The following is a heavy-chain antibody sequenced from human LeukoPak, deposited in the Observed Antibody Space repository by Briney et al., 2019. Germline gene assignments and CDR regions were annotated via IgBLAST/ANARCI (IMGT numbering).Heavy chain of an antibody. Sequence: GGSLRLSCVVSGFTFNTYAMRWVRQAPGKGLEWVSSITTTGGGTAYADSVKGRFTISRDNSKNTPFLQMNSLRAEDTAIYYCTRRGYSYEADYWGQGTLVTVSS. CDR3: TRRGYSYEADY. V-gene: IGHV3-23*01. J-gene: IGHJ4*02. D-gene: IGHD5-18*01. CDR2: ITTTGGGT. CDR1: GFTFNTYA.